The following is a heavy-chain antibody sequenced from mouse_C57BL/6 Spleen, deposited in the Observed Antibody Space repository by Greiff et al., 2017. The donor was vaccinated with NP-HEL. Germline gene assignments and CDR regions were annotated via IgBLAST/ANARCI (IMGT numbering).Heavy chain of an antibody. CDR2: IYPGSGST. CDR3: ARDYDDAMDY. D-gene: IGHD2-4*01. V-gene: IGHV1-55*01. CDR1: GYTFTSYW. J-gene: IGHJ4*01. Sequence: QVQLKESGAELVKPGASVKMSCKASGYTFTSYWITWVKQRPGQGLEWIGDIYPGSGSTNYNEKFKSKATLTVDTSSSTAYMQLSSLTSEDSAVYYFARDYDDAMDYWGQGTSVTVSS.